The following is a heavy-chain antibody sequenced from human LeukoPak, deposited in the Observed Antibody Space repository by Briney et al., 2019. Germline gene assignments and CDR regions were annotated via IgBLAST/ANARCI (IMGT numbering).Heavy chain of an antibody. CDR3: ARDPTGYCSSASCYTAY. CDR2: FYHSGST. CDR1: GYYISDGYY. J-gene: IGHJ4*02. Sequence: PSEILSLTCTVSGYYISDGYYWGWIRQPPGKGLEWIGSFYHSGSTYYNPSLKSRVTLSVDTSKNQFSLKLSSVTAADTAVYYCARDPTGYCSSASCYTAYWGQGTPVTVSS. V-gene: IGHV4-38-2*02. D-gene: IGHD2-2*02.